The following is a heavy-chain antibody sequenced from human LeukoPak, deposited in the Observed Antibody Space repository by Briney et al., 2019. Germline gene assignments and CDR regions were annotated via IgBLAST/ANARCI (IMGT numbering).Heavy chain of an antibody. V-gene: IGHV1-8*01. CDR1: GYPFTTYE. Sequence: GASVKVSCKTSGYPFTTYEINWVRQAAGQGREWMGWVHPDTGYADYAQKFQGRVTMTSDTSISTAYMELSSLRSDHTAVYFCARGPRNDPWGQGTLVTVSS. J-gene: IGHJ5*02. D-gene: IGHD1-14*01. CDR3: ARGPRNDP. CDR2: VHPDTGYA.